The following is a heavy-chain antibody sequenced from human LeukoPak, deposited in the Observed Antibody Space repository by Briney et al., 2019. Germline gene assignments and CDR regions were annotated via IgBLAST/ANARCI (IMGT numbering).Heavy chain of an antibody. V-gene: IGHV1-3*01. CDR2: IYAGNGNT. Sequence: ASVKVSCKASGYTFTSYAMHWVRQAPGQRLEWMGWIYAGNGNTKYSQKFQGRVTITRDTSASTAYMELSSLRSEDTAVYYCARASRDYDSSGYDYWGQGTLVTVSS. J-gene: IGHJ4*02. CDR3: ARASRDYDSSGYDY. D-gene: IGHD3-22*01. CDR1: GYTFTSYA.